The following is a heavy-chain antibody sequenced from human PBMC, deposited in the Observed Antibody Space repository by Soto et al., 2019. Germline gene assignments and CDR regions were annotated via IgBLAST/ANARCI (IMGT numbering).Heavy chain of an antibody. CDR1: GGTFSSYA. D-gene: IGHD1-26*01. CDR3: ARGRWGEVLDY. V-gene: IGHV1-2*02. J-gene: IGHJ4*02. CDR2: INPNSGGT. Sequence: QVQLVQSGAEVKKPGSSVKVSCKASGGTFSSYAISWVRQAPGQGLEWMGWINPNSGGTNYAQKFQGRVTMTRDTSISTAYMELSRLRSDDTAVYYCARGRWGEVLDYWGQGTLVTVSS.